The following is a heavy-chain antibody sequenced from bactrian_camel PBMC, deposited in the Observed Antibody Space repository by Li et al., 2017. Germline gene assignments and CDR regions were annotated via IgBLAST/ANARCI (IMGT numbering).Heavy chain of an antibody. Sequence: VQLVESGGGLVQPGGSLRLSCAASRFTFSSYVLSWVRQAPGEGLEWVSTIGSGGDSTYYADSVEGRFTISRDNAKNTVYLRMNSLNFEDTAVYYCAADPYVDGGSWCRGQGTQVTVS. V-gene: IGHV3S40*01. CDR2: IGSGGDST. J-gene: IGHJ4*01. D-gene: IGHD6*01. CDR1: RFTFSSYV. CDR3: AADPYVDGGSWC.